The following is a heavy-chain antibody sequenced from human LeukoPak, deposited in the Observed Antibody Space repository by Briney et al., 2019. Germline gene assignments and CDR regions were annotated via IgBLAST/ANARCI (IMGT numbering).Heavy chain of an antibody. CDR3: AKDPGHCSGGSCYSILDY. Sequence: GGSLRLSCSASGFTFSNYGMHWVRPAPGKGLEWLAVISSDGSHKFYADSVTGRFTISRDNSKNTLYLQMSSLRPEDTAVYYCAKDPGHCSGGSCYSILDYWGQGTLVTVSS. J-gene: IGHJ4*02. V-gene: IGHV3-30*18. CDR2: ISSDGSHK. D-gene: IGHD2-15*01. CDR1: GFTFSNYG.